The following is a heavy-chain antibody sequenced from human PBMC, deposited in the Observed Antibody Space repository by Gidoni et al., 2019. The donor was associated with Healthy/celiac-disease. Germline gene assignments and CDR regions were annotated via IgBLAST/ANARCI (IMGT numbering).Heavy chain of an antibody. J-gene: IGHJ3*02. CDR3: ARGGYCSSTSCYDLYAFDI. CDR1: GYTFTSYA. Sequence: QVQLVQSGSELKKPGASVKVSCKASGYTFTSYAMNWVRQAPGQGLEWMGWINTNTGNPTYAQGFTGRFVFSLDTSVSTAYLQISSLKAEDTAVYYCARGGYCSSTSCYDLYAFDIWGQGTMVTVSS. V-gene: IGHV7-4-1*02. D-gene: IGHD2-2*01. CDR2: INTNTGNP.